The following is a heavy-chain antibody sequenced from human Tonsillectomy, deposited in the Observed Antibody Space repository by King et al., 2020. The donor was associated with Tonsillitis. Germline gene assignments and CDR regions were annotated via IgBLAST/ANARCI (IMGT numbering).Heavy chain of an antibody. D-gene: IGHD3-9*01. V-gene: IGHV3-23*04. CDR2: VSGSGGST. J-gene: IGHJ3*02. CDR1: GFTFKNYA. Sequence: VQLVQSGGGLAQPGGSLRLSCAASGFTFKNYAMSWVRQAPGKGLEWVSTVSGSGGSTYYADSVRGRFTISRDNSNTTLYLQMNTLRAEHTAVYYCWKPTGYLHAFDIWGHGTMVTVSS. CDR3: WKPTGYLHAFDI.